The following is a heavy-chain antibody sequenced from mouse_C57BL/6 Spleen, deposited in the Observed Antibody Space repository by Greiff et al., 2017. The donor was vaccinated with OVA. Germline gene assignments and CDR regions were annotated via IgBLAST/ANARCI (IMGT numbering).Heavy chain of an antibody. CDR2: INPGSGGT. V-gene: IGHV1-54*01. CDR1: GYAFTNYL. CDR3: ARRGTADAMDD. D-gene: IGHD3-3*01. J-gene: IGHJ4*01. Sequence: QVQLQQSGAELVRPGTSVKVSCKASGYAFTNYLLEWVKQRPGQGLEWIGVINPGSGGTNYNEKFKGKATLTADKSSSTAYMQLSSLTSEDSAVYFCARRGTADAMDDWGQGTSVTVSS.